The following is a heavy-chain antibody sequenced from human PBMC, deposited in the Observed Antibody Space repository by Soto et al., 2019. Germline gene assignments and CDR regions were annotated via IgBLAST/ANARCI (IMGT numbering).Heavy chain of an antibody. CDR3: AREIGTAGGNNYFDP. D-gene: IGHD2-21*02. V-gene: IGHV4-4*02. Sequence: SETLSLTCGVSGGTVASSHWWSWVRQSPSRGLEWIGNVYHTGDTNFNPSLQSRVTFSVDKSNNQFSLRLTSLTAADTAGYFCAREIGTAGGNNYFDPWGPGTLVTVSS. CDR1: GGTVASSHW. CDR2: VYHTGDT. J-gene: IGHJ5*02.